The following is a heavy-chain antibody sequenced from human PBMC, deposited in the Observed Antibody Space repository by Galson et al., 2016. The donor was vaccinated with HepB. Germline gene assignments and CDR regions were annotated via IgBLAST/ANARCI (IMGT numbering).Heavy chain of an antibody. V-gene: IGHV4-59*01. CDR2: IYHSGTT. CDR1: GGSITSYY. D-gene: IGHD3-9*01. CDR3: AGDHRYSDWTGGFDY. Sequence: EALSLTCTVSGGSITSYYWTWIRQFPGKGLEWIGYIYHSGTTSYNPSLKSRVTISVDTSKSQFSLKVTSVTTADTAVYYCAGDHRYSDWTGGFDYWGQGTLVT. J-gene: IGHJ4*02.